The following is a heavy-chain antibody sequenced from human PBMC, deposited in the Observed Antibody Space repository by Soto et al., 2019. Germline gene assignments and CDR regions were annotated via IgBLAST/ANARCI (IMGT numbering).Heavy chain of an antibody. CDR1: GGSFSGYY. V-gene: IGHV4-34*01. D-gene: IGHD4-17*01. J-gene: IGHJ4*02. CDR2: INHSGST. Sequence: QVQLQQWGAGLLKPSETLSLTCAVYGGSFSGYYWSWIRQPPGKGLEWIGEINHSGSTNYNPSLKSRVTISVDTSKNQFSLKLSSVTAADTAVYYCALWDYGDYYFDYWGQGTLVTFSS. CDR3: ALWDYGDYYFDY.